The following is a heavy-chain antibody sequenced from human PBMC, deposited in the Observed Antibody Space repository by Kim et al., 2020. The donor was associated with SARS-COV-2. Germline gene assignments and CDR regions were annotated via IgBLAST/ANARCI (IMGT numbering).Heavy chain of an antibody. Sequence: ASVKVSCKASGYTFTSYYMHWVRQAPGQGLEWMGIINPSGGSTSYAQKFQGRVTMTRDTSTSTVYMELSSLRSEDTAVYYCASRAYSSSRDYYGMDVWGQGTTVTVSS. CDR1: GYTFTSYY. J-gene: IGHJ6*02. V-gene: IGHV1-46*01. CDR3: ASRAYSSSRDYYGMDV. CDR2: INPSGGST. D-gene: IGHD6-13*01.